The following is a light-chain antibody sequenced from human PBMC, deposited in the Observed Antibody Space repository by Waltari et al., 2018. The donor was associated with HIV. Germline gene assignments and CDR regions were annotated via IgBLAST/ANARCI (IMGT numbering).Light chain of an antibody. CDR3: QSYDNENPVL. V-gene: IGLV6-57*01. CDR2: KDD. Sequence: NFMLTQPHSVWESPGETVTLSCTRSSGSISSHYVPGSQQRPGSSPTTVIYKDDQRPSGVPDRFSGSIDSSSNSASLTISGLRPEDEADYYCQSYDNENPVLFGGGTKLTVL. CDR1: SGSISSHY. J-gene: IGLJ2*01.